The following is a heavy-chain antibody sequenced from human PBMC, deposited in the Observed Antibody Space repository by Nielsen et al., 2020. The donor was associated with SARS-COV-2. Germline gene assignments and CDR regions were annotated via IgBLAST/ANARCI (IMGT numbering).Heavy chain of an antibody. J-gene: IGHJ3*02. CDR3: ARTDTAMGIHAFDI. CDR2: IDWDDDK. CDR1: GFSLSTSGMR. D-gene: IGHD5-18*01. V-gene: IGHV2-70*04. Sequence: SGPTLVKPTQTLTLTCTFSGFSLSTSGMRVSWIRQPPGKALEWLARIDWDDDKFYSTSLKTRLTISKDASKNQVVLTMTNMDPVDTATYYCARTDTAMGIHAFDIWGQGTMVTVSS.